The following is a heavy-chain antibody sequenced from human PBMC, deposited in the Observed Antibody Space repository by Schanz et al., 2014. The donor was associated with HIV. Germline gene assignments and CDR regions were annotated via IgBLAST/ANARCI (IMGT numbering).Heavy chain of an antibody. CDR3: ARGQGWGATAFKFDY. CDR1: CYTFTSHG. V-gene: IGHV1-18*01. D-gene: IGHD1-26*01. Sequence: QAQLVQSGAELKKPGASVKVSCKASCYTFTSHGITWLRQAPGQGLQWMGWISAYTGNADYAQKFQGRVTMTTDTPTSTAYMELRSLTSDDTAVYYCARGQGWGATAFKFDYWGQGTLVTVSS. J-gene: IGHJ4*02. CDR2: ISAYTGNA.